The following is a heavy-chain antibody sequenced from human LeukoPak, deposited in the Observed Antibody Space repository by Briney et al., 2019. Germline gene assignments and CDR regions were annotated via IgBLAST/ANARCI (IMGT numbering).Heavy chain of an antibody. CDR3: AREGGFYRPLDY. CDR1: GGSISSTNW. J-gene: IGHJ4*02. D-gene: IGHD3-3*01. V-gene: IGHV4-4*02. CDR2: VHLDGRT. Sequence: SGTLSLICGVSGGSISSTNWWTWIRQPPGKGLEWIWEVHLDGRTNYNPSLESRLTMSVDLSENHISLKLTSVTAADTAVYYCAREGGFYRPLDYTGQGTLVTVSS.